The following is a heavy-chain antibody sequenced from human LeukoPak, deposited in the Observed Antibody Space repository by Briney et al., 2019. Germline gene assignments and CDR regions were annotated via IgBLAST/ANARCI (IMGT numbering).Heavy chain of an antibody. CDR2: AYSTGGA. Sequence: SETLSLTCIVSGGSVSSLYWHWIRQSPEKGLEWIGYAYSTGGAKYNPSLKNRVTMSFDTPKNHFSLKLTTVTAADTAVYFCARSYGGYVLDEWGQGTLVVVSS. V-gene: IGHV4-59*02. J-gene: IGHJ4*02. CDR1: GGSVSSLY. CDR3: ARSYGGYVLDE. D-gene: IGHD5-12*01.